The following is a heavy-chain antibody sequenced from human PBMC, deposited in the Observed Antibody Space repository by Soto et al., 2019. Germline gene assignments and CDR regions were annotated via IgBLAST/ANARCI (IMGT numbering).Heavy chain of an antibody. V-gene: IGHV4-39*01. CDR2: IYYSGST. Sequence: SETLSLTCTVSGGSISSSSYYWGWIRQPPGKGLEWIGSIYYSGSTYYNPSLKSRVTISVDTSKNQFSLKLSSVTAADTAVYYCARHAPDYSSSWYFIPALYYYYGMDVWGQGTTVTVSS. D-gene: IGHD6-13*01. J-gene: IGHJ6*02. CDR1: GGSISSSSYY. CDR3: ARHAPDYSSSWYFIPALYYYYGMDV.